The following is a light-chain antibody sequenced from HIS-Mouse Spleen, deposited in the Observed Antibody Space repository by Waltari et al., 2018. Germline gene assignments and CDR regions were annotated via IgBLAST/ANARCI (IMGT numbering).Light chain of an antibody. CDR1: QSVSSSY. Sequence: EIVLTQSPGTLPLSPVERATLSCRASQSVSSSYLAWYQQKPGQAPRLLIYGASSRATGIPDRFSGSGSGTDFTLTISRLEPEDFAVYYCQQYGSSPTFGQGTKLEIK. V-gene: IGKV3-20*01. CDR2: GAS. CDR3: QQYGSSPT. J-gene: IGKJ2*01.